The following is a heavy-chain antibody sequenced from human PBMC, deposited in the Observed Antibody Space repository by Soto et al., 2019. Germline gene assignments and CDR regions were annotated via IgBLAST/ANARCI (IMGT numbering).Heavy chain of an antibody. CDR1: GYTFTGFF. D-gene: IGHD6-6*01. Sequence: QVQVVQSGAEVKKPGASVKVSCKASGYTFTGFFLHWVRQAPGQGLEWLGWINPNTGGTNYAQDFQGRITMTRDTSINTAYLELTSLRSDDTAVYYCAREGIEARIPSDWGQGTLVTVSS. V-gene: IGHV1-2*02. CDR2: INPNTGGT. CDR3: AREGIEARIPSD. J-gene: IGHJ4*02.